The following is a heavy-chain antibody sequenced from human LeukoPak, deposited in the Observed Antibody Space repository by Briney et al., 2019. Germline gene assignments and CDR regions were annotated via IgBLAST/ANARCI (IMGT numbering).Heavy chain of an antibody. CDR2: ISYDGSNK. CDR3: ARVRPGSDYVDFDY. J-gene: IGHJ4*02. CDR1: GFTFSSCG. D-gene: IGHD4-17*01. V-gene: IGHV3-33*05. Sequence: GRSLRLSCAASGFTFSSCGMHWVRQAPGKGLEWVAVISYDGSNKYYAGSVKGRFTISRGNSKSTLYLQMNSLRAEDTAVYYCARVRPGSDYVDFDYWGQGTLVTVSS.